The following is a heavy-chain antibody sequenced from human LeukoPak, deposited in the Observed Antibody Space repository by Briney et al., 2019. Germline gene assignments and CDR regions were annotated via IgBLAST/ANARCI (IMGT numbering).Heavy chain of an antibody. V-gene: IGHV3-30*18. J-gene: IGHJ4*02. CDR2: ISYDGSNK. D-gene: IGHD6-13*01. CDR3: AKAQHGQQLVLPDDY. Sequence: PGRSLRLSCAASGFTFSSYGMHWVRQAPGKGLEWVAVISYDGSNKYYADSVKGRFTISRDNSKNTLYLQMNSLRAEDTAVYYCAKAQHGQQLVLPDDYWGQGTLVTVSS. CDR1: GFTFSSYG.